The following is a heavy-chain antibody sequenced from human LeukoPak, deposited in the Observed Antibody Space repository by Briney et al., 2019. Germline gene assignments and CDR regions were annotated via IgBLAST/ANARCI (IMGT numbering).Heavy chain of an antibody. CDR1: GFTFSRHW. D-gene: IGHD6-19*01. Sequence: QPGGSLRLSCAASGFTFSRHWMTWVRQAPGKGLEWVANIKHDGSEKNYVDSVKGRFTISRDNAKNSLYLQMNSLRAEDTAVYYCAKGGVIAVAAIRLPYYFDYWGQGTLVTVSS. J-gene: IGHJ4*02. V-gene: IGHV3-7*03. CDR3: AKGGVIAVAAIRLPYYFDY. CDR2: IKHDGSEK.